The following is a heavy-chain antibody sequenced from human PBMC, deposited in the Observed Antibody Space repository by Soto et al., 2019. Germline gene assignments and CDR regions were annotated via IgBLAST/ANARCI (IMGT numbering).Heavy chain of an antibody. Sequence: QVQLQESGPGLVKPSQTLSLTCTVSGGSISSGDYYWSWIRQPPGKGLEWIGYIYYSGSTYYNPSLKSRVTISVDTSKNQFSLKLSSVIAADTAVYYCARDYDSTNGVCYRGHDAFDIWGQGTMVTVSS. D-gene: IGHD2-8*01. CDR3: ARDYDSTNGVCYRGHDAFDI. V-gene: IGHV4-30-4*01. J-gene: IGHJ3*02. CDR2: IYYSGST. CDR1: GGSISSGDYY.